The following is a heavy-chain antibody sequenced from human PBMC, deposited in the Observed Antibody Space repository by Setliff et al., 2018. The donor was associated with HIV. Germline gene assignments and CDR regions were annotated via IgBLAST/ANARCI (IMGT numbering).Heavy chain of an antibody. J-gene: IGHJ6*04. D-gene: IGHD3-10*01. Sequence: PSETLSLTCTVSGASINSHYWGWIRQSPGKGLEWIGYIDYSGTFNPRPSLKRRVTSSLDTSANQFSLTLRSLTAADTAVYFCVGVPSYYGTGTLWVWGKGITVTVSS. CDR1: GASINSHY. CDR2: IDYSGTF. V-gene: IGHV4-59*11. CDR3: VGVPSYYGTGTLWV.